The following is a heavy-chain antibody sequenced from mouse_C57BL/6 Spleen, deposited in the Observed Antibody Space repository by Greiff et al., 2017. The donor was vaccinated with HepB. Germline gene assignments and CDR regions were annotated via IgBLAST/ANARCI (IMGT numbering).Heavy chain of an antibody. CDR2: ISDGGSYT. CDR3: AREGFITTVVATPFDY. D-gene: IGHD1-1*01. V-gene: IGHV5-4*01. Sequence: EVKLVESGGGLVKPGGSLKLSCAASGFTFSSYAMSWVRQTPEKRLEWVATISDGGSYTYYPDNVKGRFTISRDNAKNNLYLQMSHLKSEDTAMYYCAREGFITTVVATPFDYWGQGTTLTVSS. CDR1: GFTFSSYA. J-gene: IGHJ2*01.